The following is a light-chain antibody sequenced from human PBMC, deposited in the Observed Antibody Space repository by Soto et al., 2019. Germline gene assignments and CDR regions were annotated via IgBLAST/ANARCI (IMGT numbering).Light chain of an antibody. Sequence: DRRTTQSPSSLSESVGDRVTITCRATHDIRTYLNWYLHTPGKAPKLLIFDATTLQSGVPSRFSGRGSGTDFTLTISSLQPEDCATYYCPLTFIPPRPFGQGAQV. CDR2: DAT. CDR3: PLTFIPPRP. J-gene: IGKJ1*01. CDR1: HDIRTY. V-gene: IGKV1-39*01.